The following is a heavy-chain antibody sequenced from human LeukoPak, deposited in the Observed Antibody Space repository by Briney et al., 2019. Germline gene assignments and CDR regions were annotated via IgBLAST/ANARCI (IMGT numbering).Heavy chain of an antibody. J-gene: IGHJ5*02. CDR1: GGTFSSYA. CDR3: ARSARSRDYDILTGMANWFDP. Sequence: SVKVSCKASGGTFSSYAISWVRQAPGQGLEWMGGIIPIFGTANYAQKFQGRVTITADESTSTAYMELSSLRSEDTAVYYCARSARSRDYDILTGMANWFDPWGQGTLVTVSS. CDR2: IIPIFGTA. D-gene: IGHD3-9*01. V-gene: IGHV1-69*13.